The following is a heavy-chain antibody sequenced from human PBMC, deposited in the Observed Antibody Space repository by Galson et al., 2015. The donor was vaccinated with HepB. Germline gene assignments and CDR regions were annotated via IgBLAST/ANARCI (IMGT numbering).Heavy chain of an antibody. CDR2: IYPGDSDT. CDR3: ARIIAVAGILDNYYGMDV. CDR1: GYSFTSYW. J-gene: IGHJ6*02. Sequence: QSGAEVKKPGESLNISCKGSGYSFTSYWIGWVRQMPGKGLEWMGIIYPGDSDTRYSPSFQGQVTISVDKSISTAYLQWSSLKASDTAMYDCARIIAVAGILDNYYGMDVWGQGTTVTVSS. V-gene: IGHV5-51*01. D-gene: IGHD6-19*01.